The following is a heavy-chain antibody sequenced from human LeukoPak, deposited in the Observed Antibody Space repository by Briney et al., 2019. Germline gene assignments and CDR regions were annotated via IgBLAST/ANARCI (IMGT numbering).Heavy chain of an antibody. J-gene: IGHJ5*02. D-gene: IGHD1-1*01. CDR3: AQSLGSGNWIGNWFDP. CDR2: IYYTGRT. V-gene: IGHV4-39*01. CDR1: GGSISSSSHS. Sequence: PSETLSLTCTVSGGSISSSSHSWGWVRQPPGKGLEWTGTIYYTGRTYYNPSLESRLTISVDTSKNQFSLKLTSVTAADTAIYYCAQSLGSGNWIGNWFDPWGQGTLVTVSS.